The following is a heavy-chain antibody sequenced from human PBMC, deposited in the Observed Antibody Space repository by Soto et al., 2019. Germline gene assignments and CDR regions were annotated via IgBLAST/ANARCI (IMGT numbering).Heavy chain of an antibody. V-gene: IGHV3-23*01. Sequence: GGSLRLSCAASGFTFSSYAMSWVRQAPGKGLEWVSAISGSGGSTYYADSVKGRFTISRDNSKNTLYLQMNSLRAEDTAVYYCAKEDFVVVVAAIWGGGDAFDIWGQGTMVTVSS. CDR2: ISGSGGST. D-gene: IGHD2-15*01. CDR1: GFTFSSYA. CDR3: AKEDFVVVVAAIWGGGDAFDI. J-gene: IGHJ3*02.